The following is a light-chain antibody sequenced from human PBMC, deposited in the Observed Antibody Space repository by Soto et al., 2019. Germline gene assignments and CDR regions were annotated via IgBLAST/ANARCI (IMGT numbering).Light chain of an antibody. CDR3: SSHAGNYNYV. J-gene: IGLJ1*01. CDR2: EVT. V-gene: IGLV2-8*01. CDR1: SSVVGGYDH. Sequence: QSVLTQPPSASGSPGQSVTIPCTGTSSVVGGYDHVSWYQQHPGKAPKLMIYEVTKRPAGVPDRFSGSKSGNTASLTVSGLQAEDEADYYCSSHAGNYNYVFGTGTKVTVL.